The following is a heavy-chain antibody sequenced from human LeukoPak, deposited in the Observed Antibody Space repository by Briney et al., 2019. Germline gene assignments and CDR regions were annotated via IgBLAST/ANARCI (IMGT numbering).Heavy chain of an antibody. V-gene: IGHV3-9*01. CDR2: ISWNSGSI. CDR3: AKGAYDSSGYYYETFFDY. J-gene: IGHJ4*02. D-gene: IGHD3-22*01. Sequence: GRYLRLSCAASGFTFDDYAMHWVRQAPGKGLEWVSGISWNSGSIGYADSVKGRFTISRDNAKNSLYLQMNSLRAEDTALYYCAKGAYDSSGYYYETFFDYWGQGTLVTVSS. CDR1: GFTFDDYA.